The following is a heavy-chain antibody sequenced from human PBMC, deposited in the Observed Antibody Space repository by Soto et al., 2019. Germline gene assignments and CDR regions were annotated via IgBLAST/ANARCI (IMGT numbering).Heavy chain of an antibody. CDR1: GFTFSNYG. J-gene: IGHJ4*02. CDR3: ARDRDPMTTVTEIGC. D-gene: IGHD4-17*01. V-gene: IGHV3-33*01. Sequence: GGSLRLSCAASGFTFSNYGMHWVRQAPGKGLEWVAVIWYDGSNKYYGDSVKGRFTISRDNSKNTLYLQMNSLRGEDMAVYYCARDRDPMTTVTEIGCWGQGTLVTVPQ. CDR2: IWYDGSNK.